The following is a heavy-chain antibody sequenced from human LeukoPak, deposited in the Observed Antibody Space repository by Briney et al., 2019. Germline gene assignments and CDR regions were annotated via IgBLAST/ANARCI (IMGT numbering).Heavy chain of an antibody. Sequence: GGSLSLSCAASGFTFDDYAMHWVRQAPGKGLEWVSGISWNSGSIGYADSVKGRFTISRDNAKNSLYLQMNSLRAEDTALYYCAKVVYYDSSGYEDAFDIWGQGTMVTVSS. CDR1: GFTFDDYA. D-gene: IGHD3-22*01. V-gene: IGHV3-9*01. CDR2: ISWNSGSI. J-gene: IGHJ3*02. CDR3: AKVVYYDSSGYEDAFDI.